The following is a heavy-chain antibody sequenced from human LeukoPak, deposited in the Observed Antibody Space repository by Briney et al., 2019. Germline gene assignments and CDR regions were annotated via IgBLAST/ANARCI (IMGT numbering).Heavy chain of an antibody. Sequence: SETLSLTCTVSGGSISSSSYYWGWIRQPPGKGLEWIGSIYYSGSTYYNPSLKSRVTISVDTSKNQFSLKLSSVTAADTAVYYCARVILSSIAAAGTIDPWGQGTLVTVSS. D-gene: IGHD6-13*01. J-gene: IGHJ5*02. CDR3: ARVILSSIAAAGTIDP. V-gene: IGHV4-39*07. CDR1: GGSISSSSYY. CDR2: IYYSGST.